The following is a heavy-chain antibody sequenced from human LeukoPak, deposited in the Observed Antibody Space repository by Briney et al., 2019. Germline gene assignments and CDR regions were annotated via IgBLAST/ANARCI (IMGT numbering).Heavy chain of an antibody. CDR1: GGSISSSSYY. Sequence: PSETLSLTCTVSGGSISSSSYYWGWIRQPPGKGLEWIGSIYRSGSTYYNPSLKSRVTISVDTSKNQFSLKLSSVTAADTAVYYCARVKDAVGDYWGQGTLVTVSS. CDR3: ARVKDAVGDY. V-gene: IGHV4-39*07. D-gene: IGHD1-26*01. CDR2: IYRSGST. J-gene: IGHJ4*02.